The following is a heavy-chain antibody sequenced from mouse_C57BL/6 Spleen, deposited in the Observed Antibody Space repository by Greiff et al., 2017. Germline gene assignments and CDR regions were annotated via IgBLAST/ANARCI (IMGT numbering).Heavy chain of an antibody. V-gene: IGHV1-80*01. CDR2: IYPGDGDT. CDR3: ARSTMVTTIDY. CDR1: GYAFSNYW. Sequence: VQLQQSGAELVKPGASVKISCKASGYAFSNYWMNWVKQRPGKGLEWIGQIYPGDGDTKYNGKFKGKATLTADKSSSTAYMQLSSLTSEDSAVYFCARSTMVTTIDYWGQGTTLTVSS. J-gene: IGHJ2*01. D-gene: IGHD2-2*01.